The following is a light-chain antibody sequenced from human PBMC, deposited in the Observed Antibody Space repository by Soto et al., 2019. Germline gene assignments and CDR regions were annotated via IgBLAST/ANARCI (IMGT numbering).Light chain of an antibody. CDR1: QSVSSSY. Sequence: EIVLTQSPGTLSLSPGERATLSCRASQSVSSSYLAWYQQKPGQAPRLLIYGASSSATGIPDRFSGSGSGTDFTLTISRLEPDDFAVYYCQQYGSSPLTFGGGTKVAIK. CDR3: QQYGSSPLT. V-gene: IGKV3-20*01. J-gene: IGKJ4*01. CDR2: GAS.